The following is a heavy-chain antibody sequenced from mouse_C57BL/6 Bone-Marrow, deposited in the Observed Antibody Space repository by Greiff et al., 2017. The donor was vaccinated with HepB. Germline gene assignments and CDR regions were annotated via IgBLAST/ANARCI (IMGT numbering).Heavy chain of an antibody. CDR1: GFTFNTYA. CDR2: IRSNRSNYAT. J-gene: IGHJ2*01. CDR3: VREGYFYFYY. D-gene: IGHD3-1*01. Sequence: EVQLVESGGGLVQPKGSLKLSCAASGFTFNTYAMHWVRQAPGKGLEWVARIRSNRSNYATYYADSVKDRFTISRDDSQSMLYLQMNNLKTEDTAMYYGVREGYFYFYYWGPGTTLSVSS. V-gene: IGHV10-3*01.